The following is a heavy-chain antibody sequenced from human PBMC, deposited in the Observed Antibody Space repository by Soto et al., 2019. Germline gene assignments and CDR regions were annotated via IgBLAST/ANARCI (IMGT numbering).Heavy chain of an antibody. D-gene: IGHD1-26*01. CDR2: ISGSGGSP. CDR1: AFTSSSYA. CDR3: AKSLAVGATTPFDY. V-gene: IGHV3-23*01. Sequence: GXSLRLSCAASAFTSSSYAIIWVGQAPGKGLEWVSAISGSGGSPYYADSVKGRFTISRDNSKNTLYLQMNSLRDEDTAVYYCAKSLAVGATTPFDYWGQGTLVTVSS. J-gene: IGHJ4*02.